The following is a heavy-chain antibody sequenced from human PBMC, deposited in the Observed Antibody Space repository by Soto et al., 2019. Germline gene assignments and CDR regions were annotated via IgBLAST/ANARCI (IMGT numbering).Heavy chain of an antibody. CDR1: GFTFSDFY. V-gene: IGHV3-11*06. D-gene: IGHD1-7*01. CDR2: SDPSGTST. J-gene: IGHJ4*02. Sequence: QVQVVESGGASVKAGGSLRLSCVASGFTFSDFYMNWIRQAPGKGLEWVSYSDPSGTSTNYTDSVKGRFILSRDNAKKSLYLEMNSLTAEDTGVYYCARGGWNYENAFDLWGQGTLVTVSS. CDR3: ARGGWNYENAFDL.